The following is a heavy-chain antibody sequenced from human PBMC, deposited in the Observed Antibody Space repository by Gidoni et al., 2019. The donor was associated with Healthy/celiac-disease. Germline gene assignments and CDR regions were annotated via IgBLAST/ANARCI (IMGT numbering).Heavy chain of an antibody. CDR3: AKDRSWGPAEYFQH. V-gene: IGHV3-23*01. CDR1: GFPFRSYA. J-gene: IGHJ1*01. D-gene: IGHD7-27*01. Sequence: EVQLLESGGGLVQPGGSLRLSCAASGFPFRSYAMRWVRQAPGKGLEWVSAISGSGGSTYYADSVKGRFTISRDNSKNTLYLQMNSLRAEDTAVYYCAKDRSWGPAEYFQHWGQGTLVTVSS. CDR2: ISGSGGST.